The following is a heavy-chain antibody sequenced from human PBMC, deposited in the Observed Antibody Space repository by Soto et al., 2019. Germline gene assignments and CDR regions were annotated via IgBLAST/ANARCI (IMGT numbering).Heavy chain of an antibody. CDR1: GGTFSSYA. CDR2: IIPIFGTA. D-gene: IGHD2-15*01. Sequence: QVQLVQSGAEVKKPGSSVKVSCKASGGTFSSYAISWVRQAPGQGLEWMGGIIPIFGTANYAQKFQGRVTITADESTSTAYMELSSLRSEDTAVYYCASGYCSGGSCSPYYYYGMDVWGQGTTFTVSS. V-gene: IGHV1-69*01. CDR3: ASGYCSGGSCSPYYYYGMDV. J-gene: IGHJ6*02.